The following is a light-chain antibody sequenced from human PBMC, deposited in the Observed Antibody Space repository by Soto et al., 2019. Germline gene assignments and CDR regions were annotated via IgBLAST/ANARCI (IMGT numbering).Light chain of an antibody. CDR1: GLPKHY. J-gene: IGLJ2*01. V-gene: IGLV3-25*03. CDR3: QSGDTNDYYLV. Sequence: SYELTQPPSVSVSPGQTATITCSGDGLPKHYAYWYQQKPGQAPVLLIYKDTVRSSGIPERFSGSSSGTTVTLTISGVQAEDEADYYCQSGDTNDYYLVFGGGTQLTVL. CDR2: KDT.